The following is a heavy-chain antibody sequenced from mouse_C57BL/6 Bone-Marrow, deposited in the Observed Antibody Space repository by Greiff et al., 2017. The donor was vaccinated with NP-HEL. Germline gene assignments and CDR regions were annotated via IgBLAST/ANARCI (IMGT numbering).Heavy chain of an antibody. CDR2: IYPGGGYT. D-gene: IGHD2-2*01. CDR1: GYTFTNYW. CDR3: ALYYGYDEGAWFAY. V-gene: IGHV1-63*01. Sequence: VQRVESGAELVRPGTSVKMSCKASGYTFTNYWIGWAKQRPGHGLEWIGDIYPGGGYTNYNEKFKGKATLTADKSSSTAYMQFSSLTSEDSAIYYCALYYGYDEGAWFAYWGQGTLVTVSA. J-gene: IGHJ3*01.